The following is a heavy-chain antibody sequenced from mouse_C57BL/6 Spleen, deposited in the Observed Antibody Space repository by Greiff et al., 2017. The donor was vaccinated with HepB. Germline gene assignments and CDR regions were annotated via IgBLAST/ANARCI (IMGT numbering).Heavy chain of an antibody. CDR1: GYTFTSYW. J-gene: IGHJ2*01. D-gene: IGHD3-2*02. V-gene: IGHV1-59*01. CDR3: AREVDSSGYLDY. Sequence: QVQLQQPGAELVRPGTSVKLSCKASGYTFTSYWMHWVKQRPGQGLEWIGVIDPSDSYTNYNQKFKGKATLTVDTSSSTAYMQLSSLTSEDSAVYYCAREVDSSGYLDYWGQGTTLTVSS. CDR2: IDPSDSYT.